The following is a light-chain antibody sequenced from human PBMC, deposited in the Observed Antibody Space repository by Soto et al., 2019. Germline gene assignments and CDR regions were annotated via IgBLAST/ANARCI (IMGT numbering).Light chain of an antibody. CDR2: EGS. CDR1: SSDVGSYNL. Sequence: QSALPQPASVSGSPGQSITISCTGTSSDVGSYNLVSWYQQHPGKAPKLMIYEGSKRPSGVSNRFSGSKSGNTASLTISGLHAEDEADYYFCSYAGTVVFGGGTKLTVL. J-gene: IGLJ2*01. V-gene: IGLV2-23*01. CDR3: CSYAGTVV.